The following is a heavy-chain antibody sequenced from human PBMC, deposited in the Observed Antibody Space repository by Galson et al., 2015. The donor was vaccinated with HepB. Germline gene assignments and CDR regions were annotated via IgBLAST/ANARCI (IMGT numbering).Heavy chain of an antibody. Sequence: CKASGYTFPRHAIHWVRQAPGQRLEWMGWINVGNGNTKHSQKFQGRLTVTRDISASTVYMELSGLRSEDTAVYFCAASPHFYSFIWDRDYWGQGTLVTVSS. CDR3: AASPHFYSFIWDRDY. CDR2: INVGNGNT. CDR1: GYTFPRHA. J-gene: IGHJ4*02. V-gene: IGHV1-3*01. D-gene: IGHD3-3*02.